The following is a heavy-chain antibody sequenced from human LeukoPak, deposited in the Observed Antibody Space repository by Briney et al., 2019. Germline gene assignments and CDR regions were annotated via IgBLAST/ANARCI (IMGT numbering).Heavy chain of an antibody. CDR1: GFTFSSYG. Sequence: GRSLRLSCAASGFTFSSYGMHWVRQAPGKGLEWVAVISYDGSNKYYADSVKGRFTISRDNSKNTLYLQMNSLRAEDTAVYYCAKFSLYWDPGSKRSTGYSSSWYRAFDIWGQGTMVTVSS. CDR3: AKFSLYWDPGSKRSTGYSSSWYRAFDI. J-gene: IGHJ3*02. D-gene: IGHD6-13*01. CDR2: ISYDGSNK. V-gene: IGHV3-30*18.